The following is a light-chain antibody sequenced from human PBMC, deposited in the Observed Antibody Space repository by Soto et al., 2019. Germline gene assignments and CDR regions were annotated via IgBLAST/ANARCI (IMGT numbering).Light chain of an antibody. V-gene: IGKV3-20*01. CDR3: QHYGSSPYT. J-gene: IGKJ2*01. Sequence: EIVLTQSPGTLSLSPGERATLSCRASQSVSSTYLAWYQQKPGQAPRLLIYGALSMATGIPDRFSGSGSGTDYTLTISRLEPDDFAVYYCQHYGSSPYTFGQGTKLEIK. CDR1: QSVSSTY. CDR2: GAL.